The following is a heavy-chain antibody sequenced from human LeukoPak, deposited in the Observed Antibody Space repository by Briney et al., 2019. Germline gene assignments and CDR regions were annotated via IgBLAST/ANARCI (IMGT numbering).Heavy chain of an antibody. D-gene: IGHD3-10*01. CDR2: ISAYNGNT. J-gene: IGHJ4*02. CDR3: AGTEIYYYGSGSSDY. CDR1: GYTFTSYG. V-gene: IGHV1-18*01. Sequence: GASVKVSCKASGYTFTSYGISWVRQAPGQGLEWMGWISAYNGNTNYAQKLQGRVTMTTDTSTSTAYMELRSLRSDDTAVYYCAGTEIYYYGSGSSDYWGQGTLVTVSS.